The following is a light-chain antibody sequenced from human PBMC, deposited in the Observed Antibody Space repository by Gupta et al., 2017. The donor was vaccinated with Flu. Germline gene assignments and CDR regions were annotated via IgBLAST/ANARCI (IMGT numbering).Light chain of an antibody. CDR1: QRVSSN. Sequence: VMTQSPATLSVSPGQRATLSCRASQRVSSNLAWYQQKPGQAPRLLIYGASTRATGIPARFSGSGSGTEFTLTISSLQSEDFAVYYCQQYNNWPPNSFGQGTKLEIK. V-gene: IGKV3-15*01. J-gene: IGKJ2*03. CDR2: GAS. CDR3: QQYNNWPPNS.